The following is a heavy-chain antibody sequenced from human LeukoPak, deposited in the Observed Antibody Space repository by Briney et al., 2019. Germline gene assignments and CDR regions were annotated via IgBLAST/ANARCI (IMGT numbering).Heavy chain of an antibody. D-gene: IGHD5-18*01. V-gene: IGHV3-30*03. CDR3: ARDTRIGYSYAPFDY. J-gene: IGHJ4*02. Sequence: GRSLRLSCAASGFTFSSYGMHWVRQAPGKGLEWVAAISYDGSNKYYAGSVKGRFTISRDNSKNTLYLQMNSLRAEDTAVYYCARDTRIGYSYAPFDYWGQGTLVTVSS. CDR2: ISYDGSNK. CDR1: GFTFSSYG.